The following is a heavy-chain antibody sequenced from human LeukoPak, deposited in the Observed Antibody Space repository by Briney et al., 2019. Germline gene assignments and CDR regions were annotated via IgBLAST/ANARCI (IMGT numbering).Heavy chain of an antibody. CDR3: ARDETYYDILTGYPDAFDI. CDR1: GFTFSDYY. V-gene: IGHV3-11*04. D-gene: IGHD3-9*01. CDR2: ISSSGSNI. J-gene: IGHJ3*02. Sequence: GGSLRLSCAASGFTFSDYYMSWIRQAPGKGLEWVSYISSSGSNIYYADSVKGRFTISRDNAKNSLYLQMNSLRAEDTAVYYCARDETYYDILTGYPDAFDIWGQGTMVTVSS.